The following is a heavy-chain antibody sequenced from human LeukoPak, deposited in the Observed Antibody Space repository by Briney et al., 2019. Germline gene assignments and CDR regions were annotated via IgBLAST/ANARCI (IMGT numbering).Heavy chain of an antibody. CDR1: GFTFSSYG. D-gene: IGHD2-15*01. Sequence: GGSLRLSCAASGFTFSSYGMSWVRQAPGKGLEWVSAISGSGSRTNYADSVKGRFTISRDSSKNTLFLQMNRLRPEDAAVYYCTKAPVTTCRGAFCYPFDYWGLGTLVTVSS. CDR2: ISGSGSRT. J-gene: IGHJ4*02. V-gene: IGHV3-23*01. CDR3: TKAPVTTCRGAFCYPFDY.